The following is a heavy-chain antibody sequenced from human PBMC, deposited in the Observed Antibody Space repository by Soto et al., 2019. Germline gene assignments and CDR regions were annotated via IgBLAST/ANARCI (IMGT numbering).Heavy chain of an antibody. CDR3: ARPTDILTQRGAFDI. CDR2: IYPGDSDT. Sequence: GESLKISCKGSGYSFTSYWIGWVRQMPGKGLEWMGIIYPGDSDTRYSPSFQGRVTISADKSISTAYLQWSSLKASDTAMYYCARPTDILTQRGAFDIWGQGTMVTVSS. J-gene: IGHJ3*02. CDR1: GYSFTSYW. D-gene: IGHD3-9*01. V-gene: IGHV5-51*01.